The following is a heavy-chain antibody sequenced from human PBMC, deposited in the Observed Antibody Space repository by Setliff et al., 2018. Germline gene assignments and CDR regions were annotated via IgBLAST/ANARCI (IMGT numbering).Heavy chain of an antibody. CDR1: GYIFTNYY. CDR2: INANTGGT. D-gene: IGHD6-19*01. CDR3: ARVGGYASAWHGIEAFDI. J-gene: IGHJ3*02. Sequence: RASLKVSCKTSGYIFTNYYIHWVRQAPGQGLEWMGWINANTGGTREVQKFQGRVTMTRDTSIDTAYMEVNRLTYDDTAVYYCARVGGYASAWHGIEAFDIWGQGTKVTVSS. V-gene: IGHV1-2*02.